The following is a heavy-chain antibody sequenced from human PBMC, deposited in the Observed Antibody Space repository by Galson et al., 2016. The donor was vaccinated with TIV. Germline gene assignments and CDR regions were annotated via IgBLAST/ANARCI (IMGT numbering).Heavy chain of an antibody. CDR2: SNAGTGYT. CDR1: GYTFDSYT. D-gene: IGHD5-24*01. V-gene: IGHV1-3*01. J-gene: IGHJ5*01. Sequence: SVKVSCKASGYTFDSYTIHWLRQAPGQGLEWIGWSNAGTGYTKYSPTLEDRVSITRDTPANTSYIHLTRLTPEDTALYYCARQFSTITTFAFDSWGQGSLLTVSS. CDR3: ARQFSTITTFAFDS.